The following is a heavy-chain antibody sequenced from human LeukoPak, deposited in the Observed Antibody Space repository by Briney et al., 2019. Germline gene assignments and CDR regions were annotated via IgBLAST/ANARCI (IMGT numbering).Heavy chain of an antibody. CDR1: GGSISSYY. Sequence: SETLSLTCTVSGGSISSYYWSWIRQPPGKGLEWIGYIYYSGSTNYNPSLKSRVTISVDTSKNQFSLKLSSVTAADTAVYYCARGVRSSSWYGYFDYWGQGTLVTVSS. CDR3: ARGVRSSSWYGYFDY. J-gene: IGHJ4*02. V-gene: IGHV4-59*08. CDR2: IYYSGST. D-gene: IGHD6-13*01.